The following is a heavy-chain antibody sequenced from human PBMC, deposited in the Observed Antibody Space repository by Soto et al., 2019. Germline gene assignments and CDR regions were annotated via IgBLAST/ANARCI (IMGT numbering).Heavy chain of an antibody. J-gene: IGHJ4*02. V-gene: IGHV3-11*04. D-gene: IGHD1-1*01. Sequence: GGSLRLSCAASGFSFSDHYMSWIRQAPGKGLEWLASISVSGDNIYYGDSVQGRFTISRDNSKRSVFLDLKSLRVEDTAVYYCARDLGLLQSLFDYWGQGTLVTVSS. CDR3: ARDLGLLQSLFDY. CDR2: ISVSGDNI. CDR1: GFSFSDHY.